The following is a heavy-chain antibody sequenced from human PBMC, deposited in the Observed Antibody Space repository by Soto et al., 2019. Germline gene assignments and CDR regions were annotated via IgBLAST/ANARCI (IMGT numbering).Heavy chain of an antibody. J-gene: IGHJ4*02. CDR1: GGTFSSYA. CDR3: ARQLDYRVYFDY. D-gene: IGHD4-17*01. Sequence: ASVKVSCKASGGTFSSYAISWVRQAPGQGLEWMGGIIPIFGTANYAQKFQGRVTITADKSTSTAYMELSSLRSEDTAVYYCARQLDYRVYFDYWGQGTLVTVSS. CDR2: IIPIFGTA. V-gene: IGHV1-69*06.